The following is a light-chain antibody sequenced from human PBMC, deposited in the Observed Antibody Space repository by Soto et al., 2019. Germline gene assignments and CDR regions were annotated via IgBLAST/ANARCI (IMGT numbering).Light chain of an antibody. J-gene: IGKJ2*01. Sequence: DIQLTQSPSFLSASVEDRVTISCRSSYDISSSLAWYQQEPGKPHKLLTYDSSTLQTGVPLRFTGSGSGRKFTLTISGLQFGDFATYFCQQLSHYPYTFGQGTKLEI. CDR2: DSS. CDR3: QQLSHYPYT. CDR1: YDISSS. V-gene: IGKV1-9*01.